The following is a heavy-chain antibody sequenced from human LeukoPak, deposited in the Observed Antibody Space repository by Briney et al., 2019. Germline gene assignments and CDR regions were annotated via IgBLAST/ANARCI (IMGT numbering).Heavy chain of an antibody. Sequence: GGSLRLSCAAPGFTFSSYSMNWVRQAPGKGLEWVSSISSSSSYIYYADSVKGRFTISRDNAKNSLYLQMNSLRAEDTAVYYCARTGPGDNHDYWGQGTLVTVSS. CDR3: ARTGPGDNHDY. J-gene: IGHJ4*02. CDR2: ISSSSSYI. CDR1: GFTFSSYS. V-gene: IGHV3-21*06. D-gene: IGHD3-10*01.